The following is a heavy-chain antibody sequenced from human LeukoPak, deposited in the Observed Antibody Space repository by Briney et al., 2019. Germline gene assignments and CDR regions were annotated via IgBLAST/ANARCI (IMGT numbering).Heavy chain of an antibody. V-gene: IGHV5-51*01. Sequence: RGESLKISCKGSGYRFTDYWIGWVRQMPGKGLEWMGIIWPGDSNTRYSPSFQGRVTISADRSISNAYLQWNSLKASDTAMYYCARHVTTVTTSWFDPWGQGTLVTVSS. CDR2: IWPGDSNT. J-gene: IGHJ5*02. D-gene: IGHD4-11*01. CDR3: ARHVTTVTTSWFDP. CDR1: GYRFTDYW.